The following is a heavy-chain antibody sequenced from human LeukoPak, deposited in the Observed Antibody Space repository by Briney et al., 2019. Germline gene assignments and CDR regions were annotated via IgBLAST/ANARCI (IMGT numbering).Heavy chain of an antibody. J-gene: IGHJ4*02. CDR1: GGTFSSYA. V-gene: IGHV1-69*13. D-gene: IGHD4/OR15-4a*01. Sequence: SVKVSCKASGGTFSSYAISWVRQAPGQGLEWMGGIIPIFGTANYAQKSQGRVTITADESTSTAYMELSRLRSEDTAVYYCARVHGGLWGDDTRFDYWGQGTLVTVSS. CDR3: ARVHGGLWGDDTRFDY. CDR2: IIPIFGTA.